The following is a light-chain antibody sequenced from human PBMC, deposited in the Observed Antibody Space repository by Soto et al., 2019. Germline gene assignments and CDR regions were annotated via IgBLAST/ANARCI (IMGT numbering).Light chain of an antibody. Sequence: EIVLTQSPATLSLSPGERATLSCRASQSVSRYLAWYQQKPGQAPRLLIYDASSRATGIPARFSGSGSGTDFPLTIASLEPEDFAVYYCQQPYTFGQGTKLEIK. CDR3: QQPYT. V-gene: IGKV3-11*01. CDR1: QSVSRY. CDR2: DAS. J-gene: IGKJ2*01.